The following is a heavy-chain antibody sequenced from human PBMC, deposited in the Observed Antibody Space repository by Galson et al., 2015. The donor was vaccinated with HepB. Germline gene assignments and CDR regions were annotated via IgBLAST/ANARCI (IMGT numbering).Heavy chain of an antibody. V-gene: IGHV4-59*08. J-gene: IGHJ2*01. CDR3: ARVTVIWFGELSVPGYFDL. CDR1: Y. Sequence: YWSWIRQSPGKGLEWIGHIFNSGNTNYKPSLKSRVTISADTSKNLFSLKLTSVTAADTAVYFCARVTVIWFGELSVPGYFDLWGRGTLVTVSS. D-gene: IGHD3-10*01. CDR2: IFNSGNT.